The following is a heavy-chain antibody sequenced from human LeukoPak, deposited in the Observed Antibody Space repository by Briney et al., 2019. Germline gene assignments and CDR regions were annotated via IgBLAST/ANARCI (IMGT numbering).Heavy chain of an antibody. CDR3: ARVNVDTAMGDAFDI. D-gene: IGHD5-18*01. CDR2: ISSSSSYI. CDR1: GFTFSSYS. Sequence: GGSLRLSCAASGFTFSSYSMNWVRQAPGKGLEWVASISSSSSYIYYADSVKSRFTISRDNANNSLYLQMNSLRAEDTAVYYCARVNVDTAMGDAFDIWGQGTMVTVSS. J-gene: IGHJ3*02. V-gene: IGHV3-21*01.